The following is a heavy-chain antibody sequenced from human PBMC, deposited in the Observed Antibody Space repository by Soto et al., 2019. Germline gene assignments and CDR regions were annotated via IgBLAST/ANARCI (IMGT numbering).Heavy chain of an antibody. J-gene: IGHJ6*02. CDR3: ARDRRRGYAALTNYYYYGMDV. Sequence: GGSLRLSCAASGFTFSSYAMSWVRQAPGKGLEWVSVISYNGSNKYYADSVKGRFTISRDNSKNTLYLQMNSLRAEDTAVYYCARDRRRGYAALTNYYYYGMDVWGQGTTVTVSS. CDR2: ISYNGSNK. CDR1: GFTFSSYA. D-gene: IGHD2-8*01. V-gene: IGHV3-30*04.